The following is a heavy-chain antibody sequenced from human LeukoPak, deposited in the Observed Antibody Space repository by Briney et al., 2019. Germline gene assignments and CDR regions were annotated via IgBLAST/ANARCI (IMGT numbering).Heavy chain of an antibody. Sequence: SETLSLTCTVSGGSISSGDYYWRWIRQPPGRGLEWIGYIYYSGTTYYNPSLKSRVTISVDTSKNQFSLKLSSVTAADTAMYYCARVPYGSGSYYAAANYYGMDVWGQGTTVTVSS. D-gene: IGHD3-10*01. CDR1: GGSISSGDYY. CDR2: IYYSGTT. J-gene: IGHJ6*02. V-gene: IGHV4-30-4*01. CDR3: ARVPYGSGSYYAAANYYGMDV.